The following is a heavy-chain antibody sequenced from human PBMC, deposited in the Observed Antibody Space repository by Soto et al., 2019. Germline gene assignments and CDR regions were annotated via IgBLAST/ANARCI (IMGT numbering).Heavy chain of an antibody. CDR2: ISSSSSTI. CDR1: GFTFSSYS. Sequence: GGSLRLSCAASGFTFSSYSMNWVRLAPGKGLEWVSYISSSSSTIYYADSVKGRFTISRDNAKKSLYLQMNSLRAEDTAVYYCARRNGYCSSTSCSAPYYYYYMDVWGKGTTVTVSS. V-gene: IGHV3-48*01. J-gene: IGHJ6*03. D-gene: IGHD2-2*01. CDR3: ARRNGYCSSTSCSAPYYYYYMDV.